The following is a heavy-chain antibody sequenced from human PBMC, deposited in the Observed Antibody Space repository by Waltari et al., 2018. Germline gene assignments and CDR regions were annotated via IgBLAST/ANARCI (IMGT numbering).Heavy chain of an antibody. CDR2: IIPIFGTA. D-gene: IGHD4-17*01. Sequence: QVQLVQSGAEVKKPGSSVKVYCKAYGGTFSSYAISWVRPAPGQGLEWMGGIIPIFGTANYAQKFQGRVTITADESTSTAYMELSSLRSEDTAVYYCARDRDDYGDYPSAFDIWGQGTMVTVSS. V-gene: IGHV1-69*12. CDR1: GGTFSSYA. J-gene: IGHJ3*02. CDR3: ARDRDDYGDYPSAFDI.